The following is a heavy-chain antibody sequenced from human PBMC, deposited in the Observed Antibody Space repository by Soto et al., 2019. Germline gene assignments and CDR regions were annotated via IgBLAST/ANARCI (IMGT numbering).Heavy chain of an antibody. J-gene: IGHJ4*02. V-gene: IGHV3-30*04. Sequence: QVHLVESGGGVVQPGTSLRLSCAASGFIFREYAMHWVRQAPGKGLDWVAVISYDGSHEDYADSVKGRFTISRDNSKDTLYLQANSLRNEDTATYYCARDLGAVAALDYWGQGTLVTVSS. D-gene: IGHD6-19*01. CDR2: ISYDGSHE. CDR3: ARDLGAVAALDY. CDR1: GFIFREYA.